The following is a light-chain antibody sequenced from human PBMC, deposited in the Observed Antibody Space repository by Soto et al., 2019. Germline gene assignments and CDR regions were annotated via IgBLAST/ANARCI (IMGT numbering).Light chain of an antibody. V-gene: IGLV2-14*01. CDR1: SSDVGGYNY. CDR3: SSYTSSSTVV. CDR2: DVS. Sequence: QSALTQPASVSGSPGQSITISCTGTSSDVGGYNYVSWYQQHPGKAPKLMIYDVSNRPSGVSNGFSGSKSGNTASLTNSGLQAEDEADYYCSSYTSSSTVVFGGGTKLTVL. J-gene: IGLJ2*01.